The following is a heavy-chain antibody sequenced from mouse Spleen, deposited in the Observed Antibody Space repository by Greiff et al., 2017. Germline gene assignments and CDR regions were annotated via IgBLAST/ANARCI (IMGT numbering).Heavy chain of an antibody. V-gene: IGHV14-4*01. Sequence: EVKLVESGAELVRPGASVKLSCTASGFNIKDDYMHWVKQRPEQGLEWIGWIDPENGDTEYASKFQGKATITADTSSNTAYLQLSSLTSEDTAVYYCTTKYGNPLSWGQGTTLTVSS. CDR3: TTKYGNPLS. CDR1: GFNIKDDY. J-gene: IGHJ2*01. CDR2: IDPENGDT. D-gene: IGHD2-10*02.